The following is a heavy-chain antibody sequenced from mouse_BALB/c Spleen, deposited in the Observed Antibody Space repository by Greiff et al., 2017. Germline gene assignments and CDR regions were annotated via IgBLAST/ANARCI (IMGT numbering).Heavy chain of an antibody. CDR3: ARGRTARAHYYAMDY. J-gene: IGHJ4*01. V-gene: IGHV2-9*02. CDR2: IWAGGST. Sequence: VQLVESGPGLVAPSQSLSITCTVSGFSLTSYGVHWVRQPPGKGLEWLGVIWAGGSTNYNSALMSRLSISKDNSKSQVFLKMNSLQTDDTAMYYCARGRTARAHYYAMDYWGQGTSVTVSS. CDR1: GFSLTSYG. D-gene: IGHD3-2*01.